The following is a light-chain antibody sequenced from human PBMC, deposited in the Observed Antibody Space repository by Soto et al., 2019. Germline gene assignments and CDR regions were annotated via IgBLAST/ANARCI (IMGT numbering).Light chain of an antibody. Sequence: IQMTQSPSSLSASVGDRVTISCRASQSISSYLNWYQQKPGKAPKLLIYAASSLQTGVPSRFSGSGSGTDFTLTISSLQPEDFATYYCLQDYNYPRTFGPGTKVDI. CDR2: AAS. J-gene: IGKJ3*01. CDR1: QSISSY. CDR3: LQDYNYPRT. V-gene: IGKV1-6*01.